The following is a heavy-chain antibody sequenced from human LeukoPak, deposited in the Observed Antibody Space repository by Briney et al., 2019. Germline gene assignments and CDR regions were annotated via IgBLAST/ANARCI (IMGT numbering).Heavy chain of an antibody. Sequence: SGGSLRLSCAASGFTFSNAWMSWVRQAPGKGLEWVGRIKSKTDDGTTDYAAPVKGRFTISRDDSKNTLYLQMNSLKTEDTAVYYCITGSSSCYGCFDHWGQGTLVTVSS. J-gene: IGHJ4*02. D-gene: IGHD2-2*01. V-gene: IGHV3-15*01. CDR3: ITGSSSCYGCFDH. CDR2: IKSKTDDGTT. CDR1: GFTFSNAW.